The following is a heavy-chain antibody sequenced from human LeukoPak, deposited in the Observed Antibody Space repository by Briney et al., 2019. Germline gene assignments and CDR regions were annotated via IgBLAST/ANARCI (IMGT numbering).Heavy chain of an antibody. Sequence: SDTLSLTCTVSGGSITSSSYYWGWIRQPPGKGLEGIGSIYYSGSTYYNPSLKSQVTISVDTSKNQFSLKLSSVTAADTAVYYCARRDSSGVVPRWDYWGQGTLVTVSS. CDR3: ARRDSSGVVPRWDY. J-gene: IGHJ4*02. V-gene: IGHV4-39*01. CDR1: GGSITSSSYY. D-gene: IGHD6-25*01. CDR2: IYYSGST.